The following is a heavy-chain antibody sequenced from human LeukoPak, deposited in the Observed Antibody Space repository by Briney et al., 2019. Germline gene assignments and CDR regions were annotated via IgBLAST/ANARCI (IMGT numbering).Heavy chain of an antibody. CDR2: ISWDGGST. J-gene: IGHJ3*02. CDR3: AKEELLSAFAFDI. CDR1: GFTFDDYA. V-gene: IGHV3-43D*03. Sequence: GSLRLSCAASGFTFDDYAMHWVRQAPGKGLEWVSLISWDGGSTYYADSVKGRFTISRDNSKNSLYLQMNSLRAEDTAVYYCAKEELLSAFAFDIWGQGTMVTVSS. D-gene: IGHD1-26*01.